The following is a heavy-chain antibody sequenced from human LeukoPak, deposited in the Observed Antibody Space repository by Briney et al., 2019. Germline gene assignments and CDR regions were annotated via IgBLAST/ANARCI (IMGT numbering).Heavy chain of an antibody. Sequence: GGSLRLSCAASGFTFDDYAMHWVRQAPGKGLAWVSGISWNSGSIGYADSVKGRFTISRDNAKNSLYLQMNSLRAEDTAVYYCAKEVIVGNFDYWGQGTLVTVSS. D-gene: IGHD3-22*01. CDR3: AKEVIVGNFDY. J-gene: IGHJ4*02. CDR2: ISWNSGSI. V-gene: IGHV3-9*01. CDR1: GFTFDDYA.